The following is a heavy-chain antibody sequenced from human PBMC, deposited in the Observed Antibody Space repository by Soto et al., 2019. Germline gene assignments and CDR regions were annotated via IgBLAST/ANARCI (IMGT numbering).Heavy chain of an antibody. D-gene: IGHD4-17*01. V-gene: IGHV3-23*01. CDR2: ISGSGGSA. J-gene: IGHJ4*02. Sequence: EVQLLESGGGLVQPGGSLRLSCAASGFTFSSYAMSWVRQGPGKGLEWVSAISGSGGSAYYADSVKVRFTISRDNSKNTLSLQMNSLRAEDTAVYYCAKRPYAYSDYYFDYWGQGSLVTVSS. CDR3: AKRPYAYSDYYFDY. CDR1: GFTFSSYA.